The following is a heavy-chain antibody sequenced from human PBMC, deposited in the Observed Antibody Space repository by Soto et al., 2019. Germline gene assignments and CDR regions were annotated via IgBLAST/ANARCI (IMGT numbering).Heavy chain of an antibody. CDR2: IYYSGST. V-gene: IGHV4-31*03. Sequence: SETLSLTCTVSGGSISSGGYYWSWIRQHPGKGLEWIGYIYYSGSTYYNPSLKSRVTISVDTSKNQFSLKLSSVTAADTAVYYCARDRRSYGMDVWGQGTTVTVSS. CDR1: GGSISSGGYY. CDR3: ARDRRSYGMDV. J-gene: IGHJ6*02.